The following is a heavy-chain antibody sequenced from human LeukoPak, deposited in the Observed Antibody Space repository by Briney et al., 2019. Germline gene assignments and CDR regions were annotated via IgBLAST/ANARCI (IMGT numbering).Heavy chain of an antibody. CDR3: ARAKTLRFLEWLSHERYPDY. CDR2: IDQDGSGK. D-gene: IGHD3-3*01. Sequence: GGSLRLSCAASGFTFTTYWMTWLRQAPGRGLEWVANIDQDGSGKYYVDSVKGRFTISRDNAKNSLYLQMNSLRAEDTAVYYCARAKTLRFLEWLSHERYPDYWGQGTLVTVSS. V-gene: IGHV3-7*03. CDR1: GFTFTTYW. J-gene: IGHJ4*02.